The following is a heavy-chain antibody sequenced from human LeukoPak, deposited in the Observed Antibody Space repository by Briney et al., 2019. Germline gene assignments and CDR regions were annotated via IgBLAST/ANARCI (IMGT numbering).Heavy chain of an antibody. CDR2: INPSGGST. V-gene: IGHV1-46*01. CDR3: ARDAGYFDWLLYFDY. D-gene: IGHD3-9*01. J-gene: IGHJ4*02. Sequence: GASVKVSCKASGYTFTSYYMHWVRQAPGQGLEWMGIINPSGGSTSYAQKFQGRVTMTRDTSTSTAYMELRSLRSDDTAVYYCARDAGYFDWLLYFDYWGQGTLVTVSS. CDR1: GYTFTSYY.